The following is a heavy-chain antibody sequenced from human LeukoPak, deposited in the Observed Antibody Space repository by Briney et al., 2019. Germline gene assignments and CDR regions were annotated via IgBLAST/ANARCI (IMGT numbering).Heavy chain of an antibody. J-gene: IGHJ4*02. D-gene: IGHD2-15*01. CDR2: ISYDGSNK. V-gene: IGHV3-30-3*01. Sequence: PGGSLRLSCAASGFTFSSYAMHWVRQAPGKGLEWVAVISYDGSNKYYADSVKGRFTISRDNSKNTLYLQMNSLRAEDTAVYYCAKGSDCSGGSCYSAFDYWGQGTLVTVSS. CDR3: AKGSDCSGGSCYSAFDY. CDR1: GFTFSSYA.